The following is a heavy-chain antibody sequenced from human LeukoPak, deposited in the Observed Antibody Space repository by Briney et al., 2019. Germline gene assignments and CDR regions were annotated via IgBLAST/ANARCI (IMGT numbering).Heavy chain of an antibody. Sequence: SETLSLTCTVSGGSISPFYWNWIRQPPGKGLEWIGYIYYTGGTSYSPSLNSRATISVDTSKNQISLKLNSVTAADTAVYYCARGTYYSSSGSYYNLDQWGQGTLVTVSS. V-gene: IGHV4-59*12. J-gene: IGHJ4*02. CDR2: IYYTGGT. CDR3: ARGTYYSSSGSYYNLDQ. CDR1: GGSISPFY. D-gene: IGHD3-10*01.